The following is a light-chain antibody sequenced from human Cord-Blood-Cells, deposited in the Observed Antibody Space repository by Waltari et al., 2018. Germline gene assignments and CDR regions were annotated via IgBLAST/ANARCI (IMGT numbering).Light chain of an antibody. Sequence: DIQMNQSPSSLSASVGDRDTITCRASQSISSYLNWYQQKPGNAPKLLIYAASSLQSGVPSRFSGSGSGTDFTLTISSLQPEDFATYYCQQSYSTPYTFGQGTKLEIK. CDR2: AAS. V-gene: IGKV1-39*01. CDR1: QSISSY. J-gene: IGKJ2*01. CDR3: QQSYSTPYT.